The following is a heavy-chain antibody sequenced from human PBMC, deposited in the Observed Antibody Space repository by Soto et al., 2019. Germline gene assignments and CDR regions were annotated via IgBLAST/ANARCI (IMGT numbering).Heavy chain of an antibody. Sequence: SETLSLTCTVSGGSISNYYWNWVRQPPGKGLEWIGYIYYSGSTNYNPSLQSRVTISVDTSKNEFSLRLRSVTATDTAVYYCARRGLLNVSGSYYPHGSTYYYMDVWGKGTTVTVSS. CDR2: IYYSGST. CDR1: GGSISNYY. V-gene: IGHV4-59*08. J-gene: IGHJ6*03. D-gene: IGHD3-10*01. CDR3: ARRGLLNVSGSYYPHGSTYYYMDV.